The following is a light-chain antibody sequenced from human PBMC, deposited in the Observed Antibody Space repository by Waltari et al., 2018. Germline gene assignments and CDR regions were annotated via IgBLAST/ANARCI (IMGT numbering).Light chain of an antibody. V-gene: IGKV1-39*01. Sequence: DVQMTQSPSSLSASVGDRVTITCRASQSIATYLNWYQQKPGKVPKLLIYAASSLHSGVPSRFSGSGSGTEFTLTITNLQPEDFATYYCQQSYTTLTFGGGTKVE. CDR1: QSIATY. CDR3: QQSYTTLT. J-gene: IGKJ4*01. CDR2: AAS.